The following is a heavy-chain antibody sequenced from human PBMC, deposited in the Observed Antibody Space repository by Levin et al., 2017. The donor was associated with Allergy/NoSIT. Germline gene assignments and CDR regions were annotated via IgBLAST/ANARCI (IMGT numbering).Heavy chain of an antibody. Sequence: GESLKISCAASGFTFSSYGMHWVRQAPGKGPEWVAFISFNGGKKYYVDSVKGRFSISRGNSKSTLFLQMNNLRTEDTAVYVCVKDSNFETDWGQGTLVIVSS. J-gene: IGHJ4*02. CDR1: GFTFSSYG. D-gene: IGHD2-2*01. CDR2: ISFNGGKK. CDR3: VKDSNFETD. V-gene: IGHV3-30*18.